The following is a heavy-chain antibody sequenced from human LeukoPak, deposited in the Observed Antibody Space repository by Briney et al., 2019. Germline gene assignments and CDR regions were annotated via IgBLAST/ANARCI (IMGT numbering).Heavy chain of an antibody. CDR3: AKVSWESSAGRDDC. CDR1: GFPFSSYD. V-gene: IGHV3-23*01. D-gene: IGHD3-16*01. Sequence: GGSLRLSCAASGFPFSSYDMSWVRQPPGKGLEWVAGMNPGGGGRTFYADSVKGRFSISRDNSKNMLYLQMNSLRDEDTAVYYCAKVSWESSAGRDDCWGQGTLVSVSS. CDR2: MNPGGGGRT. J-gene: IGHJ4*02.